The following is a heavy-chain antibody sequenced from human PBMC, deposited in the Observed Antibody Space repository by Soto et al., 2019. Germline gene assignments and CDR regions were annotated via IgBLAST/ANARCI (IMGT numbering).Heavy chain of an antibody. V-gene: IGHV4-61*01. CDR1: GGSVSSGSYY. CDR2: IYSSGST. J-gene: IGHJ4*02. CDR3: AKDSTMVRGVILDYFDY. D-gene: IGHD3-10*01. Sequence: SETLSLTCTVSGGSVSSGSYYWSWIRQPPGKGLEWIGYIYSSGSTNYNPSLKSRVTISVDTSKNQFSLKVSPVTAADTAVYYCAKDSTMVRGVILDYFDYWGQGTLVTVSS.